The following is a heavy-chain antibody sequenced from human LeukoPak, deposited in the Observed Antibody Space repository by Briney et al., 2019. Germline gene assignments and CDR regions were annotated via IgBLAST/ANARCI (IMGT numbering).Heavy chain of an antibody. CDR2: IYYSGST. CDR3: ARDFHHTIVEPYSNLYYYYYYMDV. CDR1: GGSLSSGDYY. J-gene: IGHJ6*03. Sequence: SQTLSLTCTVSGGSLSSGDYYWSWIRQPPGKGLEWIGYIYYSGSTYYNPSLKSRVTISVDTSKNQFPLKLSSVTAADTAVYYCARDFHHTIVEPYSNLYYYYYYMDVWGKGTTVTVSS. D-gene: IGHD4-11*01. V-gene: IGHV4-30-4*01.